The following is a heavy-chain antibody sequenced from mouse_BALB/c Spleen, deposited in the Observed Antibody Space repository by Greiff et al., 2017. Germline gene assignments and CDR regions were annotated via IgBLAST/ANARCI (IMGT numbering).Heavy chain of an antibody. CDR1: GFTFSSYG. V-gene: IGHV5-6-3*01. Sequence: EVKVVESGGGLVQPGGSLKLSCAASGFTFSSYGMSWVRQTPDKRLELVATINSNGGSTYYPDSVKGRFTISRDNAKNTLYLQMSSLKSEDTAMYYCARDGVYYGKNYAMDYWGQGTSVTVSS. CDR2: INSNGGST. D-gene: IGHD2-1*01. J-gene: IGHJ4*01. CDR3: ARDGVYYGKNYAMDY.